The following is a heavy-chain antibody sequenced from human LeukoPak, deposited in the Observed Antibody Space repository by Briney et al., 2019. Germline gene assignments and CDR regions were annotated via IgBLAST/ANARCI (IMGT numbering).Heavy chain of an antibody. V-gene: IGHV3-21*01. Sequence: GGSLRLSCAASGFTFSSYSMNWVRQAPGKGLEWVSTISSSSSYIYYTDSVKGRFTVSRDNAKNLLYLQMNSLRVEDTAVYYCARDGGRMDYWGQGTLVTVSS. CDR2: ISSSSSYI. CDR1: GFTFSSYS. CDR3: ARDGGRMDY. D-gene: IGHD3-16*01. J-gene: IGHJ4*02.